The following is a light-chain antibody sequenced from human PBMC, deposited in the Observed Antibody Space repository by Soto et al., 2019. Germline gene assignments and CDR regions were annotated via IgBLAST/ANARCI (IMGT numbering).Light chain of an antibody. Sequence: QSALTQPASVSGSPGQSITISCTGTSSDVGGYDFVSWFQRHPGKVPKLIIHDVTNRPSGVSNRFSGSKSGNTASLTISGLQAEDEADYYCSSYTSSSTLVFGGGTQLTVL. CDR3: SSYTSSSTLV. CDR1: SSDVGGYDF. J-gene: IGLJ2*01. CDR2: DVT. V-gene: IGLV2-14*01.